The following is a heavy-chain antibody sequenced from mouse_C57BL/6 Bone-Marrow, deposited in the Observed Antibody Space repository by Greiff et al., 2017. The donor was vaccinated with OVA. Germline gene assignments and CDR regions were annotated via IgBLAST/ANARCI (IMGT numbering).Heavy chain of an antibody. Sequence: QVQLQQSGAELVRPGTSVKMSCKASGYTFTNYWIGWAKQRPGHGLEWIGDIYPGGGYTNYNEKFKGKATLTADKSASTAYMQLSSLTSEDSAVYFCARGDYDYDGYYFDYWGQGTTLTVSS. CDR2: IYPGGGYT. V-gene: IGHV1-63*01. D-gene: IGHD2-4*01. CDR1: GYTFTNYW. CDR3: ARGDYDYDGYYFDY. J-gene: IGHJ2*01.